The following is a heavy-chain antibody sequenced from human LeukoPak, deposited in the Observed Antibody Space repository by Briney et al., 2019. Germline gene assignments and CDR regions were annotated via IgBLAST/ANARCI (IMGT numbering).Heavy chain of an antibody. Sequence: GGSLRLSCAASGFTFSSYNMNWVRQAPGKGLEWASSISSSSSYIYYADSVKGRFTISRDNAKNSLYLQMNSLRAEDTAVYYCAREKSTTVADTFDYWGQGTLVTVSS. V-gene: IGHV3-21*01. CDR3: AREKSTTVADTFDY. D-gene: IGHD6-19*01. CDR2: ISSSSSYI. J-gene: IGHJ4*02. CDR1: GFTFSSYN.